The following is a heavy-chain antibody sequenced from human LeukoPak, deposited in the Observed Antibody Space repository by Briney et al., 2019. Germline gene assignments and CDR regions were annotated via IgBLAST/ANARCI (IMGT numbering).Heavy chain of an antibody. CDR3: AKDVRYCSSTSCYSPHYYYYYMDV. V-gene: IGHV3-30*04. J-gene: IGHJ6*03. Sequence: GGSLRLSYAASGFTFSNYAMHWVRQAPGKGLEWVAIISYDGSNKYYADSVKGRFTISRDNSKNTLYLQMNSLRAEDTAVYYCAKDVRYCSSTSCYSPHYYYYYMDVWGKGTTVTISS. CDR2: ISYDGSNK. CDR1: GFTFSNYA. D-gene: IGHD2-2*01.